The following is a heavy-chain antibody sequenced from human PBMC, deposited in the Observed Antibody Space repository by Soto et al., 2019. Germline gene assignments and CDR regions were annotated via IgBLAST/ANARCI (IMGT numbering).Heavy chain of an antibody. CDR1: GDSVSSNSAA. CDR2: TYYRSKWYY. CDR3: ARDSPMADYYFDY. J-gene: IGHJ4*02. Sequence: PSQTLSLTCVISGDSVSSNSAAWNWIRQSPSRGLERLGRTYYRSKWYYDYAVSVKSRITINPDTSKNQFSLQLNSVTPEDTAMYYCARDSPMADYYFDYWGQGTLVTVSS. V-gene: IGHV6-1*01. D-gene: IGHD6-19*01.